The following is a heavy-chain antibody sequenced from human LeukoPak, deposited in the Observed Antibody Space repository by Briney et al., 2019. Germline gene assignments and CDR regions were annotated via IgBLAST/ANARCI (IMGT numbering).Heavy chain of an antibody. Sequence: GGSLRLSCAASGFTFSSYDMHWVRQATGKGLEWVSAIGTAGDTYYPGSVKGRFTISRENAKNSLYLQMNSLRAGDTAVYYCARATPGYYPDYWGQGTLVTVSS. J-gene: IGHJ4*02. D-gene: IGHD3-16*01. CDR2: IGTAGDT. CDR3: ARATPGYYPDY. V-gene: IGHV3-13*01. CDR1: GFTFSSYD.